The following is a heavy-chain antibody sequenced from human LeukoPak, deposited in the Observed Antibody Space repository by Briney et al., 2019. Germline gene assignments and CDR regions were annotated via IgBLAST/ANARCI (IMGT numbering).Heavy chain of an antibody. D-gene: IGHD3-10*01. V-gene: IGHV7-4-1*02. Sequence: ASVKVSCKASGYTFTSYAMNWVRQAPGQGLEWMGWINTNTGNPTYAQGFTGRFVFSLDTSVSTAYLQISSLKAEDTAVYYCAKVTSGSGSYYFDYWGQGTLVIVSS. CDR3: AKVTSGSGSYYFDY. CDR1: GYTFTSYA. J-gene: IGHJ4*02. CDR2: INTNTGNP.